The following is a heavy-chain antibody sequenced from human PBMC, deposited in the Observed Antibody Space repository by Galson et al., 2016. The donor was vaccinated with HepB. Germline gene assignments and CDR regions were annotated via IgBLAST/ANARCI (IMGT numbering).Heavy chain of an antibody. V-gene: IGHV4-39*01. D-gene: IGHD5-18*01. CDR2: IYSNGYT. J-gene: IGHJ6*02. Sequence: LSLTCTVSGGSISSSGYHWGWIRQPPGKGLEWIGTIYSNGYTFYNPSLKSRVTISVDTSKNQFSLKLNSVTAADTAVYYCACADTGRDGYSYGMDVWGQGTTTTVSS. CDR1: GGSISSSGYH. CDR3: ACADTGRDGYSYGMDV.